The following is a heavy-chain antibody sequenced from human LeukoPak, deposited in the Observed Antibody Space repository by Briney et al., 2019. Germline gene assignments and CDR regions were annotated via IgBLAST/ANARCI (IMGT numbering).Heavy chain of an antibody. CDR3: ARDLRDGVIPIVYYYYGMDV. CDR2: TYYRSKWYN. V-gene: IGHV6-1*01. Sequence: PSQTLSLTCAISGDSVSSNSAAWNWIRQSPSRGLEWLGRTYYRSKWYNDYAVSVKSRITINPDTSKNQFSLQLNSVTPEDTAVYYCARDLRDGVIPIVYYYYGMDVWGQGTTVTVSS. D-gene: IGHD2/OR15-2a*01. J-gene: IGHJ6*02. CDR1: GDSVSSNSAA.